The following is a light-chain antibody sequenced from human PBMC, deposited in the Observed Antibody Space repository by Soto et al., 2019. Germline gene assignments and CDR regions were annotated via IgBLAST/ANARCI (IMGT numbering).Light chain of an antibody. J-gene: IGKJ2*01. CDR2: GTS. CDR3: QQYRSSPPYT. V-gene: IGKV3-20*01. Sequence: EIVLTQSPGTLSLSPGERATLSCRASQSVSSSSFAWYQQKPGQAPRLLIYGTSSRATGTPDRFSGSGSGTDFTLTISRLEPEDFAVYYCQQYRSSPPYTFGQGTKLEIK. CDR1: QSVSSSS.